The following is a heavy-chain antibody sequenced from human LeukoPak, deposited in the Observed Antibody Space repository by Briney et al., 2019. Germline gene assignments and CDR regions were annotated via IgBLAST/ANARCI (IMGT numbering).Heavy chain of an antibody. CDR2: ISSSSSYL. V-gene: IGHV3-21*01. Sequence: PGGSLRLSCAASGFTFSSYSMNSVRQAPGKGLELVSSISSSSSYLYYADSVKGRFTISRDNAQNSLYLQMSSVRAEDTAVYYCARGYYDSSGYYYKGRDAFDIWGQGTMVTVSS. D-gene: IGHD3-22*01. CDR1: GFTFSSYS. CDR3: ARGYYDSSGYYYKGRDAFDI. J-gene: IGHJ3*02.